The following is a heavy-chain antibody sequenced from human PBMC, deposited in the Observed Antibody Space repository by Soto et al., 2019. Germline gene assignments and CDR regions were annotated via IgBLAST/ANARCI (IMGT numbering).Heavy chain of an antibody. CDR2: ISTYYGNT. D-gene: IGHD6-13*01. Sequence: QVQLVQSGGEVKKPGASVNISCKATGYTFISYSITWVRQAPGQGLEWMGWISTYYGNTKYAQSLQGRVTLTRDTSTNTAFMEIRGLRSDDTAIYYCAREGAHSTGWYDYFDQWGQGTLVAVSS. CDR3: AREGAHSTGWYDYFDQ. J-gene: IGHJ4*02. CDR1: GYTFISYS. V-gene: IGHV1-18*04.